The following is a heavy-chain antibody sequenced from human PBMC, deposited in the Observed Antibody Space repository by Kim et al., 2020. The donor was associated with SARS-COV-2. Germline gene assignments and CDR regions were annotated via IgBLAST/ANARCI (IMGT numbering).Heavy chain of an antibody. V-gene: IGHV4-4*07. Sequence: SETLSITCTVSGGSISTYYWSWFRQPAGKGLEWIGRIYTSGSTDYNPSLKSRVTMSVDTSKNQFSLNLNSVTAADTAVYYCARDSHSGDYADYWGQGTLVTVSS. CDR1: GGSISTYY. CDR2: IYTSGST. D-gene: IGHD4-17*01. CDR3: ARDSHSGDYADY. J-gene: IGHJ4*02.